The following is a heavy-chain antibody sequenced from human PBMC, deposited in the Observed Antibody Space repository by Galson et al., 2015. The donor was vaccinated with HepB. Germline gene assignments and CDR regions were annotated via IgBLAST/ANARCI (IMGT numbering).Heavy chain of an antibody. V-gene: IGHV1-24*01. CDR3: ATDLSWVGATGYL. J-gene: IGHJ5*02. Sequence: SVKVSCKVSGYTLTELSMHWVRQAPGKGLEWMGGFDPEDGETIYAQKFQGRVTMTEDTSTDTAYMELSSLRSEDTAVYYCATDLSWVGATGYLWGQGTLVTVSS. CDR2: FDPEDGET. CDR1: GYTLTELS. D-gene: IGHD1-26*01.